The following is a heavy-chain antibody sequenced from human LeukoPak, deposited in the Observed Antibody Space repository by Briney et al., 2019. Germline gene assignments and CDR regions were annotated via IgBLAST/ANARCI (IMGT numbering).Heavy chain of an antibody. CDR3: PRGGSNRDWQLTHLDY. CDR1: GFSFSKYG. Sequence: GGSLRLSCAASGFSFSKYGMHWVRQPPGKGLEWGAVIWYDGSNKYHADSVKGRFTISRDTSKHTLHPQISTPRAEAPAPYHCPRGGSNRDWQLTHLDYSGQGTLVTVSS. V-gene: IGHV3-33*01. J-gene: IGHJ4*02. D-gene: IGHD1-14*01. CDR2: IWYDGSNK.